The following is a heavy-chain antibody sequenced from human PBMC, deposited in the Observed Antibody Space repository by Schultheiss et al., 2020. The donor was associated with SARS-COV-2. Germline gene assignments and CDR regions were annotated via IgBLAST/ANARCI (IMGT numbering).Heavy chain of an antibody. D-gene: IGHD4-17*01. CDR1: GFTFSDYY. Sequence: GGSLRLSCAASGFTFSDYYMSWIRQAPGKGLEWVAVISYDGSNKYYADSVKGRFTISRDNSKNTLYLQMNSLRAEDTAVYYCAREQSRINYGLDYWGQGTLVTVSS. V-gene: IGHV3-30*14. CDR3: AREQSRINYGLDY. J-gene: IGHJ4*02. CDR2: ISYDGSNK.